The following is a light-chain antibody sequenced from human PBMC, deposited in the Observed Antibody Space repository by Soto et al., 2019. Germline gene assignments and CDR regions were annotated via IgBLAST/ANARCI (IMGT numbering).Light chain of an antibody. Sequence: DIQLTQSPSFLSASVGDRVTITCRASQAIDTYLAWYQQKPGKAPKLLIYAASTLQSGVPSRFSGSRSGTEFTLTISSLQSEDLATYYCQQLNSYPRTFGQGTKLEI. CDR2: AAS. J-gene: IGKJ2*01. CDR3: QQLNSYPRT. CDR1: QAIDTY. V-gene: IGKV1-9*01.